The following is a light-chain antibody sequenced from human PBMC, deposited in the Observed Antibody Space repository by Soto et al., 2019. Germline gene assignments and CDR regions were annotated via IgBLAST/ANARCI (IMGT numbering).Light chain of an antibody. V-gene: IGLV2-8*01. CDR1: SSDVGGYKY. Sequence: QCALTQPPSASGSPGQSVTISCTGTSSDVGGYKYVSWYQQHPGKAPKLMIYEVSKRPSGVPDRFSGSKSGNTASLTVSGLQAEDEADYYCSSYAGSNNLGVFGGGTKLTVL. CDR2: EVS. CDR3: SSYAGSNNLGV. J-gene: IGLJ2*01.